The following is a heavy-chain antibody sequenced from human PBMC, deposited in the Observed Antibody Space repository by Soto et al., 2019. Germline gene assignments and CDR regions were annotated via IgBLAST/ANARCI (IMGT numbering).Heavy chain of an antibody. Sequence: QVQLQESGPGLVEPSQTLSLTCTVSGGSISSGDSYWSWIRQPPGKGLEWIGYISNSGSTYYNSSTKHRVTISLDMSKNHFSLKLTSVTAADTAIYYCVRDEYGYAFEIWGQGAMVTVSS. CDR2: ISNSGST. CDR3: VRDEYGYAFEI. J-gene: IGHJ3*02. CDR1: GGSISSGDSY. D-gene: IGHD4-17*01. V-gene: IGHV4-30-4*01.